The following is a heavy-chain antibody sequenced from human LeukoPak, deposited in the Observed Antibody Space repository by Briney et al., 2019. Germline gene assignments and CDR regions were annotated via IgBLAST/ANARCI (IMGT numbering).Heavy chain of an antibody. Sequence: SETLSLTCTVSGDSINDHYWSWIRQPPGEGLEWIAYIYSSVSTNYNPSLKSRVTISVDTSKNQFSLKLSSVTAADTAVYYCARDKREQQLVNHYYYYGMDVWGQGTTVTVSS. CDR1: GDSINDHY. J-gene: IGHJ6*02. D-gene: IGHD6-13*01. CDR3: ARDKREQQLVNHYYYYGMDV. CDR2: IYSSVST. V-gene: IGHV4-59*11.